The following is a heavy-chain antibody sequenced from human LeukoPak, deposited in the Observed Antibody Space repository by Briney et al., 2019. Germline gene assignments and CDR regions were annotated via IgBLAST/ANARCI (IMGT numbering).Heavy chain of an antibody. V-gene: IGHV7-4-1*02. J-gene: IGHJ4*02. D-gene: IGHD3-10*01. CDR3: ARVVTVTMVTHLFDY. CDR1: GYTFTSYA. Sequence: ASVKVSCKASGYTFTSYAMNWVRQAPGQGLEWMGWINTNTGNPTYAQGFTGRFVFSLDTSVSTAYLQISSLKAEDTAVYYCARVVTVTMVTHLFDYWGQGTLVTVSS. CDR2: INTNTGNP.